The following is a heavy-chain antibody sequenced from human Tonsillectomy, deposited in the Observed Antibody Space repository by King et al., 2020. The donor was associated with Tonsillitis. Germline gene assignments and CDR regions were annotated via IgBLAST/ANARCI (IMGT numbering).Heavy chain of an antibody. Sequence: VQLVESGAEVKKPGESLKISCKGSGYSFTSYWIGWVRQMPGKGLEWMGIIYPGDSDTRYSPSFQGQVTISADKSISTAYLQWSSLKASDTAMYYCAGGEGGYYYGSRGEYYFDYWGQGTLVTVSS. J-gene: IGHJ4*02. V-gene: IGHV5-51*01. CDR1: GYSFTSYW. CDR2: IYPGDSDT. D-gene: IGHD3-22*01. CDR3: AGGEGGYYYGSRGEYYFDY.